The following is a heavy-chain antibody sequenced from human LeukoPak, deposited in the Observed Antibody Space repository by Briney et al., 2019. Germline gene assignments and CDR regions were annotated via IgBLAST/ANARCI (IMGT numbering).Heavy chain of an antibody. J-gene: IGHJ4*02. D-gene: IGHD3-10*02. Sequence: PGGSLRLSCATSGFSFDRYTIHWVRQAPGKGLEWVSLAGWAGGTTFYSDSVRGRFTISRDSGRESVYLQMNSLTTDDTAFYFCAKELDTMFFDYWGQGALVTVSS. CDR3: AKELDTMFFDY. V-gene: IGHV3-43*01. CDR2: AGWAGGTT. CDR1: GFSFDRYT.